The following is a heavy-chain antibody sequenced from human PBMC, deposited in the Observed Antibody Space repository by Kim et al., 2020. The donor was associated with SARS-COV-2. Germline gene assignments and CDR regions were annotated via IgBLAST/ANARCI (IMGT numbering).Heavy chain of an antibody. CDR2: IYHSGST. Sequence: SETLSLTCDVSGGSISSSSHYWGWIRQPPGKGLEWIGSIYHSGSTHYNPSLKSRVTISVDTSKNQFSLKLSSVTAADAALYYCARQDGYYYHMDVWGQGTTVTVSS. CDR1: GGSISSSSHY. J-gene: IGHJ6*02. CDR3: ARQDGYYYHMDV. V-gene: IGHV4-39*01.